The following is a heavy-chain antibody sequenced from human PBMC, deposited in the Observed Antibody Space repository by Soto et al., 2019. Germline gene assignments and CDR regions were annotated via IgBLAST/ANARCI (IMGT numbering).Heavy chain of an antibody. J-gene: IGHJ4*02. CDR2: IIPIFGTA. CDR3: ARGRTRSGGTYYFDY. CDR1: GGTFSSYA. D-gene: IGHD3-16*01. Sequence: GASVKVSCKASGGTFSSYAISWVRQAPGQGLEWMGGIIPIFGTANYAQKFQGRVTITADESTSTAYMELSSLRSEDTAEYYCARGRTRSGGTYYFDYWGQGTLVTVSS. V-gene: IGHV1-69*13.